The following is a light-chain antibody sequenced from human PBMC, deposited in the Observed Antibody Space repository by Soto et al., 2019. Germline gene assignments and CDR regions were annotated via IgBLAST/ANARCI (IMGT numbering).Light chain of an antibody. CDR2: GAS. V-gene: IGKV3-15*01. CDR1: QSVSSN. Sequence: EIVLTQSPATLSLSPGERATISCRASQSVSSNLAWYQQKPGQAPRLLIYGASTRATGIPARFSGSGSGTEFTLTINSLESEDFAAYYCQQYSSSPWTFGQGTKVDI. CDR3: QQYSSSPWT. J-gene: IGKJ1*01.